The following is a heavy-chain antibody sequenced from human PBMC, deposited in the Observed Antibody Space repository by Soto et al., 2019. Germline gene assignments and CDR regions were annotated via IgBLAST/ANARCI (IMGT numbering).Heavy chain of an antibody. CDR2: ILVGGST. V-gene: IGHV3-23*01. CDR1: GFTCSSYD. Sequence: GGSLRLSCAASGFTCSSYDMSWVRQAPGKGLEWVSTILVGGSTHYPDSVKGRFTISRDNSKNTVFLQMNSLTAGDTAVYYCAKAAATGGGAFDICGQGTMVTVSS. D-gene: IGHD2-8*02. J-gene: IGHJ3*02. CDR3: AKAAATGGGAFDI.